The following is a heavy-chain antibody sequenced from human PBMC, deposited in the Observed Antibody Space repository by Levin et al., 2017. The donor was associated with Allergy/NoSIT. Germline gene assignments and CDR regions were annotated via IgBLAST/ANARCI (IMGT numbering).Heavy chain of an antibody. D-gene: IGHD6-19*01. CDR3: ARRSAFSSGWYEGDFDS. Sequence: GESLKISCKGSGSSFISYWIGWVRQKPGKGLEWMGIIFPADSDSKYSPSFQGQVTISADRSVNTVYLQWSSLKASDTAMYYCARRSAFSSGWYEGDFDSWGQGTLVTVSS. CDR1: GSSFISYW. V-gene: IGHV5-51*01. CDR2: IFPADSDS. J-gene: IGHJ4*02.